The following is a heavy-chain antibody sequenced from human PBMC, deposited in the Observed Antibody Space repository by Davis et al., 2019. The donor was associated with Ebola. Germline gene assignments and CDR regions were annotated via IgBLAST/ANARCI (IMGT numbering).Heavy chain of an antibody. D-gene: IGHD3-10*01. CDR2: IARGSETI. J-gene: IGHJ4*02. Sequence: GESLKISCAASGFTFSSYTMNWVRQAPGKGLEWVSYIARGSETISYADSVKGRFTISRDNAKNTLYLQMDSLRAEDTAIYYCARDFSVGKYFDSCGRGALVSVST. V-gene: IGHV3-48*04. CDR3: ARDFSVGKYFDS. CDR1: GFTFSSYT.